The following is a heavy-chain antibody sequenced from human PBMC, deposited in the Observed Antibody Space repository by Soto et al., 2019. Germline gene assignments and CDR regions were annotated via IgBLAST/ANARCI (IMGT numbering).Heavy chain of an antibody. CDR1: GGTFSSYA. D-gene: IGHD2-2*02. V-gene: IGHV1-69*12. Sequence: QVPLVQSGAEVKKPGSSVKVSCKASGGTFSSYAISWVRQAPGQGLEWMGGIIPIFGTANYAQKFQGRVTITADESTSTAYMELSSLRSEDTAVYYCARRGYCISTSCYRIYYYGMDVWGQGTTVTVSS. CDR3: ARRGYCISTSCYRIYYYGMDV. J-gene: IGHJ6*02. CDR2: IIPIFGTA.